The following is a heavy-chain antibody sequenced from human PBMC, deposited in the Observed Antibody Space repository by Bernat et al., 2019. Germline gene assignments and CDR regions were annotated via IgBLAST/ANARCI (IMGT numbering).Heavy chain of an antibody. V-gene: IGHV3-48*01. Sequence: EVLLVASGGGLVQPGGSPRLSCAASGFTFSNYVMSWVRQAPGKGLEWVSYISHDSVRIFDADAVKGRFTISRENAKSSLSLQMSSLRAEDTAVYYCARDSDWSFDFWGQGTLVTVSS. CDR3: ARDSDWSFDF. CDR1: GFTFSNYV. D-gene: IGHD3/OR15-3a*01. J-gene: IGHJ4*02. CDR2: ISHDSVRI.